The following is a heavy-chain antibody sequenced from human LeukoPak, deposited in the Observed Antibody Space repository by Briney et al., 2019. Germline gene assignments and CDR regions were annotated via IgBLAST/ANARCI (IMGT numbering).Heavy chain of an antibody. V-gene: IGHV4-39*07. CDR2: IYYSGSP. CDR1: GGSISSSSYY. J-gene: IGHJ5*02. Sequence: SETLSLTCTVSGGSISSSSYYWGWIRQPPGKGLEWIGSIYYSGSPYYNPSLESRVTISVDTSKKQFSLKLSSVTAADTAVYYCARDLVLLWFGELLSHNWFDPWGQGTLVTVSS. CDR3: ARDLVLLWFGELLSHNWFDP. D-gene: IGHD3-10*01.